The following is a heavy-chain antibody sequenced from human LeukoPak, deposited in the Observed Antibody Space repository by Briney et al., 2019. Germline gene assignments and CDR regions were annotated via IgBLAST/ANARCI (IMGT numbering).Heavy chain of an antibody. Sequence: ASVKVSCKASGYTFTSHGISWVRQAPGQGLEWMAWISAYNGNTKYAQKFQGRVTMTTDTSTSTAYMELRSLRSDDTAVYYCARDPLRFGELLGYFDYWGQGTLVTVSS. CDR1: GYTFTSHG. J-gene: IGHJ4*02. V-gene: IGHV1-18*01. D-gene: IGHD3-10*01. CDR2: ISAYNGNT. CDR3: ARDPLRFGELLGYFDY.